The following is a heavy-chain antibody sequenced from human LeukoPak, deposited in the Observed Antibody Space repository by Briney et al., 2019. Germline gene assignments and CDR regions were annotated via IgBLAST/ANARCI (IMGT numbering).Heavy chain of an antibody. J-gene: IGHJ4*02. V-gene: IGHV5-51*01. CDR1: GYDFANSW. Sequence: PGESLKISCTASGYDFANSWIGWVRQMPGKGLEWMGIIYPRDSDTIYSPSFQGQVTISADNSIRTANLQWSSLTASDTAMYYCARGERAMATRKAGFDYWGQGTLVTVSS. D-gene: IGHD5-24*01. CDR2: IYPRDSDT. CDR3: ARGERAMATRKAGFDY.